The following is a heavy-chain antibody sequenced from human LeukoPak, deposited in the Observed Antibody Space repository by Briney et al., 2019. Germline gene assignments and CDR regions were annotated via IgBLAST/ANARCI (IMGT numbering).Heavy chain of an antibody. CDR2: ISFDGTNK. J-gene: IGHJ4*02. D-gene: IGHD6-19*01. Sequence: GGSLRLSCAVSGFTLSSYAMHWVRQAPGKGLEWVAVISFDGTNKYYAASVKGRFTMSRDNSKNTPYVQMNSLRPEDTAVYYSTRGGGTTDSAWYGYYFDHWGQGALVTVSS. CDR3: TRGGGTTDSAWYGYYFDH. CDR1: GFTLSSYA. V-gene: IGHV3-30*04.